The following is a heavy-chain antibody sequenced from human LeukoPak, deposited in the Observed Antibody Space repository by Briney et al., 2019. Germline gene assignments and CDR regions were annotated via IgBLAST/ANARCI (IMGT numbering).Heavy chain of an antibody. CDR1: GFTFDDYA. CDR3: AKGTTYYYGSGSYYDYFDY. J-gene: IGHJ4*02. CDR2: ISWNSGSI. V-gene: IGHV3-9*03. Sequence: PGGSLRLSCAASGFTFDDYAMHWVRQAPGKGLESVSGISWNSGSIGYADSVKGRFTISRDNAKNSLYLQMNSLRAEDMALYYCAKGTTYYYGSGSYYDYFDYWGQGTLVTVSS. D-gene: IGHD3-10*01.